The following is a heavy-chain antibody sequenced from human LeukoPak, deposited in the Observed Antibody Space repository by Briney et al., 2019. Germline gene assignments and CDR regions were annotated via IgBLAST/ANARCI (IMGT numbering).Heavy chain of an antibody. D-gene: IGHD5-24*01. V-gene: IGHV3-53*01. Sequence: PGGSLRLSCAASGFTVSSNCMNWVRQAPGKGLEWASVIYSGGSTYYADSVKGRFTISRDNSKNTLYLQMNSLRAEDTAVYYCARGRDGDYIFDYWGQGTLVTVSS. J-gene: IGHJ4*02. CDR3: ARGRDGDYIFDY. CDR2: IYSGGST. CDR1: GFTVSSNC.